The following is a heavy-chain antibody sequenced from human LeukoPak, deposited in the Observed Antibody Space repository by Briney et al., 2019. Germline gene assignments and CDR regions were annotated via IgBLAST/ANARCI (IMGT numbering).Heavy chain of an antibody. D-gene: IGHD3-22*01. CDR2: IYTSGST. V-gene: IGHV4-4*07. CDR1: GGSISSYY. Sequence: PSETLSLTCTVSGGSISSYYWSWIRQPAGKGLEWIGRIYTSGSTNYNPSLKSRVTISVDKSKNQFSLKLSPVTAADTAVYYCARNYYDSNGYRYFDYWGQGTLVTVSS. CDR3: ARNYYDSNGYRYFDY. J-gene: IGHJ4*02.